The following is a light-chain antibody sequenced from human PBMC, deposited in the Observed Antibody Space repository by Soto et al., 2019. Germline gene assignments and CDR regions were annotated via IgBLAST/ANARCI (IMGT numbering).Light chain of an antibody. CDR2: DTS. CDR1: QSLTNSF. CDR3: QQYGTSEII. J-gene: IGKJ5*01. Sequence: VLTQSPGTVSLSPGERATLSCRASQSLTNSFMAWYQQKPGQAPRLLIYDTSSRASGIPDRFSGSGSGTDFTLTISRLETEDFAVVYCQQYGTSEIILGQGTRLEIK. V-gene: IGKV3-20*01.